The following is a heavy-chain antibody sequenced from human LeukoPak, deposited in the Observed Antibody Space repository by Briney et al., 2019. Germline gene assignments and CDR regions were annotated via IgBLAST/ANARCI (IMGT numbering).Heavy chain of an antibody. Sequence: PGGSLRLSCAASGFTFSSYAMSWVRQAPGKWREGVSAISGSGGSTYYGDSVKGRFTISRDNSKNTLYLQMNSLRAEDTALYYCARPSSPYYYYYGMDVWGQGTTVTVSS. V-gene: IGHV3-23*01. CDR3: ARPSSPYYYYYGMDV. CDR2: ISGSGGST. J-gene: IGHJ6*02. D-gene: IGHD1-26*01. CDR1: GFTFSSYA.